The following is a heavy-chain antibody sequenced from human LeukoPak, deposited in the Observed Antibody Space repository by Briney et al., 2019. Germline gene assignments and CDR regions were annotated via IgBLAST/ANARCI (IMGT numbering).Heavy chain of an antibody. Sequence: GGSLRLSCSASGFTISSYWMHWVRQAPGKGLVWVARINPAGSVTNHADSVRVRFTISRDTATNTLYLEMNSLRAEDTAVYYCSRDFVGAEDYWGQGTLVTVSS. D-gene: IGHD3-16*01. V-gene: IGHV3-74*01. CDR2: INPAGSVT. J-gene: IGHJ4*02. CDR1: GFTISSYW. CDR3: SRDFVGAEDY.